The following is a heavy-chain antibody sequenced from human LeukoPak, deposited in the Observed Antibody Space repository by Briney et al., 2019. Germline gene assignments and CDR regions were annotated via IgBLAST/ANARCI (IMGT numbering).Heavy chain of an antibody. CDR3: AVTIAAAGTIFDY. CDR2: IYYSGST. V-gene: IGHV4-59*01. J-gene: IGHJ4*02. CDR1: GGSISSYY. D-gene: IGHD6-13*01. Sequence: SETLSLTCSVSGGSISSYYWSWIRQPPGKGLEWLGYIYYSGSTNYNPSLMSRVTISVGTSKNQFSLMLSSVTAADTAVYYCAVTIAAAGTIFDYWGQGTLVTVSS.